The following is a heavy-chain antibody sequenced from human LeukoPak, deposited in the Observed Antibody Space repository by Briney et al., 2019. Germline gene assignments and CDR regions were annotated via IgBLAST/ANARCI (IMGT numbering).Heavy chain of an antibody. Sequence: GGSLRLSCAASGFIFSNYGMHWVRQAPGKGLEWVAFIRYDGNDKYYADSVKGRFTISRDNSKNTLYLQMNSLRAEDTAVYYCARERAYDYVWGSCRPDAFDIWGQGTMVTVSS. J-gene: IGHJ3*02. CDR2: IRYDGNDK. CDR1: GFIFSNYG. CDR3: ARERAYDYVWGSCRPDAFDI. D-gene: IGHD3-16*02. V-gene: IGHV3-30*02.